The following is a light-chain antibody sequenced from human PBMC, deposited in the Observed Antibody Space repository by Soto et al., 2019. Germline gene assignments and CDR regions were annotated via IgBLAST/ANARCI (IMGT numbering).Light chain of an antibody. V-gene: IGKV3-20*01. CDR3: QQYTRSSWT. Sequence: EIVLTQSPGTLSLSPGERATLSCRASQSVSSSYLAWYQQKPGQAPRLLIYGASSRATGITDRFSGSGSGTDFTLTISSLEPEDFAVYYCQQYTRSSWTFGPGTKVDIK. J-gene: IGKJ1*01. CDR2: GAS. CDR1: QSVSSSY.